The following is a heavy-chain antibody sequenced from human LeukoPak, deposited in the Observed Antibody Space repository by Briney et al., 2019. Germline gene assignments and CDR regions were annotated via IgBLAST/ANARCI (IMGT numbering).Heavy chain of an antibody. CDR2: INHSGST. V-gene: IGHV4-34*01. D-gene: IGHD3-10*01. CDR1: GGSFSGYY. J-gene: IGHJ5*02. CDR3: AVDGGFTAYNWFDP. Sequence: PSETLSLTCAVYGGSFSGYYWSWIRQPPGKGLEWIGEINHSGSTNYNPSLKSRVTISVDTSKNQFSLKLSSVTAADTAVYYCAVDGGFTAYNWFDPWGQGTLVTVSS.